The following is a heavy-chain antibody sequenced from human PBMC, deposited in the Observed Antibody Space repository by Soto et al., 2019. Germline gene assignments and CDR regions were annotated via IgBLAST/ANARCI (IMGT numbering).Heavy chain of an antibody. Sequence: PGGSLRLSCAASGFTFSSYAMSWVRQAPGKGLEWVSAISGSGGSTYYADSVKGRFTISRDNSKNTLYLQMNSLRAEDTAVYYCAKGRLRSTKPPYYYDSSGYYESHYWGQGTLVTVSS. D-gene: IGHD3-22*01. CDR1: GFTFSSYA. J-gene: IGHJ4*02. CDR3: AKGRLRSTKPPYYYDSSGYYESHY. CDR2: ISGSGGST. V-gene: IGHV3-23*01.